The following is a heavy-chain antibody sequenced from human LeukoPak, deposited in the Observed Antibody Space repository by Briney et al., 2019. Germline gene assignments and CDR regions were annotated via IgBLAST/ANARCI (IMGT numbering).Heavy chain of an antibody. CDR2: IYDSGST. Sequence: SQTLSLTCSVSGGSVSSGGNYWTWIRQRPGTGLQWIGYIYDSGSTYYNPSLKSRGTISADTSKNQFSLRLDSLTAADTAVYYCARDGGYGGNFDCWGRGTLVIVSS. V-gene: IGHV4-31*03. CDR1: GGSVSSGGNY. J-gene: IGHJ4*02. CDR3: ARDGGYGGNFDC. D-gene: IGHD4-23*01.